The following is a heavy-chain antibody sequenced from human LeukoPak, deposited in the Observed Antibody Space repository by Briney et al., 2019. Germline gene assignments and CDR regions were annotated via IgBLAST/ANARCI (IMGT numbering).Heavy chain of an antibody. D-gene: IGHD2-2*01. CDR2: IYFLGST. J-gene: IGHJ4*02. V-gene: IGHV4-59*11. Sequence: PSETLSLTCNVSGGSISSHYWSWIWQPPGKGLEWIGYIYFLGSTNYNPSLKSRVTISVDTSKNQFSLKLSSVTAADTAVYYCAREYCSSTSCYYYFDYWGQGTLVTVSS. CDR3: AREYCSSTSCYYYFDY. CDR1: GGSISSHY.